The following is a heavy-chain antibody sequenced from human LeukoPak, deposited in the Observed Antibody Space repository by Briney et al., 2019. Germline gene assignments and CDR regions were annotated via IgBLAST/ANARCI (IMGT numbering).Heavy chain of an antibody. V-gene: IGHV3-23*01. CDR1: GFTFSSYA. Sequence: GGSLRLSCAASGFTFSSYAMSWVRLAPGKGLEWVSAISGSGGSTYYAGSVKGRFTISRDNSKNTLYLQMNSLRAEDTAVYYCAKLGGIVVVVAAYFDYWGQGTLVTVSS. CDR2: ISGSGGST. CDR3: AKLGGIVVVVAAYFDY. D-gene: IGHD2-15*01. J-gene: IGHJ4*02.